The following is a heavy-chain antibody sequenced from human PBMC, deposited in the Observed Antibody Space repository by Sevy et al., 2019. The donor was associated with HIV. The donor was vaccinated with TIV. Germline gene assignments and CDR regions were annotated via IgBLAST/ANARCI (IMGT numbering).Heavy chain of an antibody. CDR2: INPNSGGT. J-gene: IGHJ4*02. D-gene: IGHD5-18*01. CDR3: ARGATSMVPLDY. Sequence: GPVKVSCKASGYTFTGYYMHWVRQAPGQGLEWMGWINPNSGGTNYAQNFQGRVTMTGDTSISTAYMELNRLRSDDTAVYYCARGATSMVPLDYXGQGTLVTVSS. CDR1: GYTFTGYY. V-gene: IGHV1-2*02.